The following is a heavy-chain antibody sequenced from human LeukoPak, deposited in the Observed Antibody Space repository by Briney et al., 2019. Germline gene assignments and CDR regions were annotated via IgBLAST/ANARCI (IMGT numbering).Heavy chain of an antibody. J-gene: IGHJ4*02. CDR3: ARDDVIVGATPFDY. D-gene: IGHD1-26*01. V-gene: IGHV3-74*01. Sequence: PGGSLRLSCAASGFTFSSYWMHWVRQAPGKGLVWVSRINTDGSSTSYADSVKGRFTISRDNAKNTLYLQMNSLRAEDTAVYYCARDDVIVGATPFDYWGQGTLVTVSS. CDR1: GFTFSSYW. CDR2: INTDGSST.